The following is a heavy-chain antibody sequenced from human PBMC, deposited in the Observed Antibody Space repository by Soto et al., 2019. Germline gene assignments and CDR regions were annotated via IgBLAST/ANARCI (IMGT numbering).Heavy chain of an antibody. V-gene: IGHV3-30-3*01. D-gene: IGHD4-4*01. J-gene: IGHJ6*02. CDR2: ISYDGSNK. CDR1: GFTFSSDA. CDR3: ARDKPPDYSNYPPYYGMDL. Sequence: PGGSLRLSCAACGFTFSSDAMHWVRQAPGKGLEWVAVISYDGSNKYYADSVKGRFTISRDNSKNTLYLQMNSLRAEDTAVYYCARDKPPDYSNYPPYYGMDLWGQGTTVTVSS.